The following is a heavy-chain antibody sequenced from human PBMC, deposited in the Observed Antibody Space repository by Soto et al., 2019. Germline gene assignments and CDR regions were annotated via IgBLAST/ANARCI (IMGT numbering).Heavy chain of an antibody. CDR1: GYSFTSYW. J-gene: IGHJ3*02. Sequence: GESLKISCKGSGYSFTSYWIGWVRQMPGKGLEWMGIIYPGDSDTRYSPSFQGQVTISADKSISTAYLQWSSLKASDTAMYYCASSPYYDSSGYRPMDAFDIWGQGTMVTVSS. D-gene: IGHD3-22*01. CDR2: IYPGDSDT. CDR3: ASSPYYDSSGYRPMDAFDI. V-gene: IGHV5-51*01.